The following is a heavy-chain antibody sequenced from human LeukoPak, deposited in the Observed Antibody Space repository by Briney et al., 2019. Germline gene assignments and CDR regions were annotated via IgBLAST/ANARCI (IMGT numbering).Heavy chain of an antibody. CDR2: ISSDASNK. CDR3: ARSYCSGTSCSGDY. Sequence: PGGSLRLSCAASGFTFSNYAMHWVRQASAKGLEWVTVISSDASNKNYADSVKGRFTVSRDNSKNTLYLQMNSLRTEDTAVYYCARSYCSGTSCSGDYWGQGTLVTVSS. D-gene: IGHD2-2*01. CDR1: GFTFSNYA. V-gene: IGHV3-30*04. J-gene: IGHJ4*02.